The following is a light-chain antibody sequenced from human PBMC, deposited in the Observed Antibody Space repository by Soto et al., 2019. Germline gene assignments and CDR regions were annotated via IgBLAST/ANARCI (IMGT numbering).Light chain of an antibody. CDR1: SSDIGVYNY. J-gene: IGLJ2*01. Sequence: QSALTQPASVSGSPGQSITISCTGTSSDIGVYNYVSWYQQLPGKAPKLMIYEVTYRPSGVSNRFSGSKSGNTASLTISGLQAEDEADYYCSSYASTSTPIFGGGTQLTVL. CDR3: SSYASTSTPI. V-gene: IGLV2-14*01. CDR2: EVT.